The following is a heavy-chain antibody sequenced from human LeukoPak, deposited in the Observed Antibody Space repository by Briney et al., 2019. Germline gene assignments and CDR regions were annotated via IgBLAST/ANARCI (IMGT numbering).Heavy chain of an antibody. Sequence: PSETLSLTCAVYGGSFRGYYWSWIRQPPGKGLEWIWEINRSGSTNYNPGLKSRVNISVDTSKNQFSLKLSSVTAADTAVYYCARVSIAAAGGKYYSYYMDIWGKGTTVTVSS. CDR1: GGSFRGYY. CDR3: ARVSIAAAGGKYYSYYMDI. V-gene: IGHV4-34*01. CDR2: INRSGST. D-gene: IGHD6-13*01. J-gene: IGHJ6*03.